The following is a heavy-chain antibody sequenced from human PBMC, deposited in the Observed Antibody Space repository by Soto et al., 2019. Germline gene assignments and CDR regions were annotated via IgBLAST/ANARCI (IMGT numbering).Heavy chain of an antibody. J-gene: IGHJ4*02. CDR1: GGSMYTPNW. V-gene: IGHV4-4*02. CDR2: IYHSEST. D-gene: IGHD1-1*01. CDR3: ARGTTRIRGLFDY. Sequence: SETLSLTCAVSGGSMYTPNWWTWVRQTPGKGLQWIGEIYHSESTNYNPSLKSRVTISVDKSKTQFSLNLTSVTAADTAMYYCARGTTRIRGLFDYWGQGIQVTVSS.